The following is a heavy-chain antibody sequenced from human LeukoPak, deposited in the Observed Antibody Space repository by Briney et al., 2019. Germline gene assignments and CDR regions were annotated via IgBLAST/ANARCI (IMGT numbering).Heavy chain of an antibody. CDR3: ARDRKLLRYFDWYFDL. D-gene: IGHD3-9*01. J-gene: IGHJ2*01. Sequence: PSQTLSLTCTVSGGSISSGSYYWNWIRQPDGKGLEWIGRIYTSGSTNYNPSLKSRVTISVDTSKNQFSLKLSSVTAADTAVYYCARDRKLLRYFDWYFDLWGRGTLVTVSS. CDR2: IYTSGST. CDR1: GGSISSGSYY. V-gene: IGHV4-61*02.